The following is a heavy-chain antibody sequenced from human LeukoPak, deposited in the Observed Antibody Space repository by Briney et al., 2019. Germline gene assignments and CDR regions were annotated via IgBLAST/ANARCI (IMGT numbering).Heavy chain of an antibody. CDR3: AASSGVTLGRF. D-gene: IGHD3-16*01. Sequence: NPSETLSLTCTVSGGSVSSGTHYYNWIRQHPRKGLEWIGYIYYTGSTSYNPSLKSRVIMSVDTSMNQLSLKLSSLTAADTAVYYCAASSGVTLGRFWGQGTLVTVSS. J-gene: IGHJ4*02. V-gene: IGHV4-31*03. CDR1: GGSVSSGTHY. CDR2: IYYTGST.